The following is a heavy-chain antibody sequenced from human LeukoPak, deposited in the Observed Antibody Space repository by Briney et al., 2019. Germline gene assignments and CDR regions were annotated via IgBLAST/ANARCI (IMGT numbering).Heavy chain of an antibody. CDR3: ARETGGYFDY. Sequence: GGSLRLSCAASGFTVSSNYMSWVRQAPGKGLEWVSVIYNGGGTNYADSVKGRFIISRDNSKNALYLQMNSLRAEDTAVYYCARETGGYFDYWGQGTLVTVSS. V-gene: IGHV3-66*01. J-gene: IGHJ4*02. CDR1: GFTVSSNY. CDR2: IYNGGGT. D-gene: IGHD7-27*01.